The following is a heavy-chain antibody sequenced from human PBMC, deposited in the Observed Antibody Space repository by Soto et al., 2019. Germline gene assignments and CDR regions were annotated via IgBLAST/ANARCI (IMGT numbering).Heavy chain of an antibody. Sequence: QVYLVQSGAEVKKPGSSVKISCKASGGIFSSNTINWVRQAAGQGLEWMGGIIPLFGTANYAEKFQGRVTITADKSTKTEYMELTSLRSEDTAVYYCAIKAACGGECYAFDSWGQGTLVTVSS. CDR3: AIKAACGGECYAFDS. J-gene: IGHJ4*02. CDR2: IIPLFGTA. V-gene: IGHV1-69*06. CDR1: GGIFSSNT. D-gene: IGHD2-21*01.